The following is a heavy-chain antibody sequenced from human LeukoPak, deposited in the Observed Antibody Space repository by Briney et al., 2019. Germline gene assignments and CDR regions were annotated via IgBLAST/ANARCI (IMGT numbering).Heavy chain of an antibody. V-gene: IGHV4-59*01. CDR2: IYYSGST. Sequence: SETLSLTCTVSGGSISRYYWTWIRQPPGKGLEWIGYIYYSGSTNYNPSLKSRVTMLIDTSKNQFSLKLSSVTAADTAMYYCARVEYQLLGRYYYYGLDVWGQGTTVTVSS. CDR3: ARVEYQLLGRYYYYGLDV. CDR1: GGSISRYY. J-gene: IGHJ6*02. D-gene: IGHD2-2*01.